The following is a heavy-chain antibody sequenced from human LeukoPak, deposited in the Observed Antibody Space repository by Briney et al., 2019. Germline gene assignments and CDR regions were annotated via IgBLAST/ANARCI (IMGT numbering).Heavy chain of an antibody. Sequence: PGGSLRLSCLASGFTFSSYSMNWVRQAPGKGLEWVSSISSSSSYIYYADSVKGRFTISRDNSKNTLYLQMNSLRAEDTAVYYCARSDYVWGSYRLWGQGTLVTVSS. CDR3: ARSDYVWGSYRL. V-gene: IGHV3-21*04. J-gene: IGHJ4*02. CDR2: ISSSSSYI. D-gene: IGHD3-16*02. CDR1: GFTFSSYS.